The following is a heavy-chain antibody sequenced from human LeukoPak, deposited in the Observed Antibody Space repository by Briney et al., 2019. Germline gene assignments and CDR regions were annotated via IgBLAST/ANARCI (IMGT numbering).Heavy chain of an antibody. D-gene: IGHD6-13*01. CDR1: GYSFTSYA. V-gene: IGHV1-18*01. J-gene: IGHJ6*02. Sequence: ASVKVSCKASGYSFTSYAINWVRQGPGQGLEWMGWISAYNGNTDYAQKLQGRVTMTTDTSTSTAYMELRSLTSDDTAVYYCARDPLRSTWSTYYNALDVWGQGTTVTVSS. CDR2: ISAYNGNT. CDR3: ARDPLRSTWSTYYNALDV.